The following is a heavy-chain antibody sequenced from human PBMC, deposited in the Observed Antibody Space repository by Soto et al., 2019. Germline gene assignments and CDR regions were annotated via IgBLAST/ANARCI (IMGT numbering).Heavy chain of an antibody. CDR3: ARGRYYDFWSGPRSSGGWFDP. Sequence: SETLSLTCAVYGGSFSGYYWSWIRQHPGKGLEWFGEINHSGSTNYNPSLKSRVTISVDTSKNQFSLKLSSVTAADTAVYYCARGRYYDFWSGPRSSGGWFDPWGQGTLVTVSS. CDR1: GGSFSGYY. J-gene: IGHJ5*02. CDR2: INHSGST. V-gene: IGHV4-34*01. D-gene: IGHD3-3*01.